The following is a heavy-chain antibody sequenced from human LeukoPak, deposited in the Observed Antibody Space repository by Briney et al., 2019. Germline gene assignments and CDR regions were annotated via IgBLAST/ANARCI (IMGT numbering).Heavy chain of an antibody. CDR2: ISNKGGST. J-gene: IGHJ4*02. D-gene: IGHD1-26*01. V-gene: IGHV3-64D*09. Sequence: SGGSLRLSCSASGFTFSSYGMHWVRQAPGKGLEYVSGISNKGGSTYYADSVKGRFTISRDNSKNTLHLQMISLRADDTAVYYCVKSGTWADFDSWGQGTLVTVSS. CDR3: VKSGTWADFDS. CDR1: GFTFSSYG.